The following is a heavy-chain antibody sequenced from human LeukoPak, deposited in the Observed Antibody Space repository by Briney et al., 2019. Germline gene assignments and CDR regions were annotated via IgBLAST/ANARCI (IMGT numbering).Heavy chain of an antibody. V-gene: IGHV4-39*01. CDR1: GGSISSSSYY. D-gene: IGHD3-22*01. CDR2: IYYSGST. CDR3: ATQIDSSAPY. Sequence: SETLSLTCTVSGGSISSSSYYWGWIRQPPGKGLEWIGSIYYSGSTYYNPSLKSRVTISVDTSKNQFSLKLSSVTAADTAVYYCATQIDSSAPYRGQGTLVTVSS. J-gene: IGHJ4*02.